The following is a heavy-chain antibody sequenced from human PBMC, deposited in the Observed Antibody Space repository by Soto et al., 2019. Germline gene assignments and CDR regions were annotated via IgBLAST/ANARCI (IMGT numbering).Heavy chain of an antibody. D-gene: IGHD2-15*01. Sequence: PWGSLRLSCAASGFTFSSYAMSWVRQAPGKGLEWVSAISGSVGSTYYADSVKGRFTISRDNSKNTLYLQMNSLRAEDTAVYYCAKDDCSGGSCLFFDYWGQGTLVTVSS. J-gene: IGHJ4*02. V-gene: IGHV3-23*01. CDR3: AKDDCSGGSCLFFDY. CDR2: ISGSVGST. CDR1: GFTFSSYA.